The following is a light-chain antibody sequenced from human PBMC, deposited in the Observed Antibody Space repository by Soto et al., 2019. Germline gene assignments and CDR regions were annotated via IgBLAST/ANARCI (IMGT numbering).Light chain of an antibody. J-gene: IGKJ1*01. CDR1: QTIMTY. V-gene: IGKV1-5*01. CDR3: QQYDSYPWT. Sequence: DIQMTQSPSSLSASVGDEVTITCRASQTIMTYLNWYQLKPGKAPNLLIYDASTLHSGVPSRFSGGGSGTDFTLTISSLQPDDFATYYCQQYDSYPWTFGQGTKVDI. CDR2: DAS.